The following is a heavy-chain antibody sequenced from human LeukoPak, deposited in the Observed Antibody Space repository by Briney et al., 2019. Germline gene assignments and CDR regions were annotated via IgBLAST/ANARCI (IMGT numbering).Heavy chain of an antibody. CDR2: IYYSGST. V-gene: IGHV4-59*08. D-gene: IGHD6-19*01. Sequence: NTSETLSLTCTVSGGSISSYYWNWIRQPPGKGLEWIGNIYYSGSTNYNPSLKSRVTISADTSKNQFSLRLSFVTAADTAVYYCASNKGQWLFSDWGQGTLVTVSS. J-gene: IGHJ4*02. CDR3: ASNKGQWLFSD. CDR1: GGSISSYY.